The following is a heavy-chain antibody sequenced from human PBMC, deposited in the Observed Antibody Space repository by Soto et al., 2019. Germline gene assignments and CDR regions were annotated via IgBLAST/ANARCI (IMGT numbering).Heavy chain of an antibody. CDR1: GFTFSSYS. Sequence: GGSLRLSCAASGFTFSSYSMNWVRQAPGKGLEWVSSISSSSSYIYYADSVKGRFTISRDNAKNSLYLQMNSLRAEDTAVYYCARVNYDILTGYFRGWYYYYMDVWGKGTTVTVSS. CDR2: ISSSSSYI. V-gene: IGHV3-21*01. D-gene: IGHD3-9*01. J-gene: IGHJ6*03. CDR3: ARVNYDILTGYFRGWYYYYMDV.